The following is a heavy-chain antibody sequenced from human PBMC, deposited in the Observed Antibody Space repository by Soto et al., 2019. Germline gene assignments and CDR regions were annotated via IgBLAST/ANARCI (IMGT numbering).Heavy chain of an antibody. CDR1: GFTVSSNY. Sequence: EVQLVESGGGLVQPGGSLRLSCAASGFTVSSNYMSWVRQAPGKGLEWVSVIYSGGSTYYADSVKDRFTISRDNSKNTLYLQMNGLRAEDTAVYYCAIPHNNYGDYVDWFDPWGQGTLVTVSS. J-gene: IGHJ5*02. D-gene: IGHD4-17*01. V-gene: IGHV3-66*04. CDR3: AIPHNNYGDYVDWFDP. CDR2: IYSGGST.